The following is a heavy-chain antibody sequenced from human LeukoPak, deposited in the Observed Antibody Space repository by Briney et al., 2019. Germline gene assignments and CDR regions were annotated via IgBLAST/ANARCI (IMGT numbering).Heavy chain of an antibody. Sequence: GESLKISCKGSGYSFTNYWIGWVRQMPGKGLEWMGIVYPGDSYTNYSPSFQGHVTISADKSISTAYLQWSSLKASDTAMYYCATTYYCSSTSCPGSFDYWGQGTLVTVSS. D-gene: IGHD2-2*01. J-gene: IGHJ4*02. CDR3: ATTYYCSSTSCPGSFDY. V-gene: IGHV5-51*01. CDR2: VYPGDSYT. CDR1: GYSFTNYW.